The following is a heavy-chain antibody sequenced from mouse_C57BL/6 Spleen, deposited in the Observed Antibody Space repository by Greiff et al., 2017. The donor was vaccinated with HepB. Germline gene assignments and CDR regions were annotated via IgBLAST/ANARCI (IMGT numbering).Heavy chain of an antibody. CDR3: ARESSGYVENAMDY. V-gene: IGHV3-6*01. Sequence: EVQLQESGPGLVKPSQSLSLTCSVTGYSITSGYYWNWIRQFPGNKLEWMGYISYDGSNNYNPSLKNRISITRDTSKNQFFLKLNSVTTEDTATYYCARESSGYVENAMDYWGQGTSVTVSS. J-gene: IGHJ4*01. D-gene: IGHD3-2*02. CDR2: ISYDGSN. CDR1: GYSITSGYY.